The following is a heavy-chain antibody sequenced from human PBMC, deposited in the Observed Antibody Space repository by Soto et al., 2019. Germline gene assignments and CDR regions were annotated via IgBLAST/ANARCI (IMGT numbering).Heavy chain of an antibody. CDR2: IDASDSYT. J-gene: IGHJ4*02. CDR1: GHSFPSYW. CDR3: ARSYSSGWDFYFDY. Sequence: GESLKISCKGSGHSFPSYWITWVRQMPGKGLEWMGRIDASDSYTNDSPSFQGHVTMSVDKSISTAYLQWSSLKASDTAIYYCARSYSSGWDFYFDYWGQGTLVTVSS. V-gene: IGHV5-10-1*01. D-gene: IGHD6-19*01.